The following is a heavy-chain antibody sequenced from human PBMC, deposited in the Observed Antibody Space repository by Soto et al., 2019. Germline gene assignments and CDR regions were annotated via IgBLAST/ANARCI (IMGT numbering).Heavy chain of an antibody. J-gene: IGHJ4*02. Sequence: ASVNASFKASAYTFSNYDINWVRPAGGQGLECLGWVNPNSGTTVYARKFQGRVTMTRNTYITTAYMELSSLGSEDTAVYYCSRGHIKPSTIDYWSPRTLVIVSS. CDR1: AYTFSNYD. V-gene: IGHV1-8*01. D-gene: IGHD2-21*01. CDR3: SRGHIKPSTIDY. CDR2: VNPNSGTT.